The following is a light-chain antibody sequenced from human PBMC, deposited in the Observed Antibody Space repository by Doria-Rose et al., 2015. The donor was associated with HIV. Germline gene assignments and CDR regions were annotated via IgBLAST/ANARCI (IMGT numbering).Light chain of an antibody. V-gene: IGKV3-20*01. Sequence: EIVMTQSPGTLSLSPGDRATLSCRASQSFSSTYLAWYQQQPGQAPSLLIYDGSTRATGIPDRFSASGPGTDFTLTINRLEPEDFALYYCHQYGTSWTFGQGTKVEI. CDR3: HQYGTSWT. CDR1: QSFSSTY. J-gene: IGKJ1*01. CDR2: DGS.